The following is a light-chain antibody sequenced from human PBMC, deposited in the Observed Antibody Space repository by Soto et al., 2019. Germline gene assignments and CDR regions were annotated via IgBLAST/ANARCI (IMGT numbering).Light chain of an antibody. CDR3: AAWDDSLSGVI. J-gene: IGLJ2*01. CDR1: SSNIGTNT. V-gene: IGLV1-44*01. CDR2: TIN. Sequence: QSVLTQPPSASETPGQRVTISCSGSSSNIGTNTVSWYQLLPGTAPKLLIYTINQRPSGVPDRFSGSRSGTSASLAISGLQSEDEADYYCAAWDDSLSGVIFGGGTKLTVL.